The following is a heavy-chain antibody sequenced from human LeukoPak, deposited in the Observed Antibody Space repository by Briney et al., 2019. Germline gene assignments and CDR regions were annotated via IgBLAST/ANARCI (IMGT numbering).Heavy chain of an antibody. J-gene: IGHJ4*02. Sequence: PGGSLRLSCAASGFTFSDYYMSWIRQAPGKGLEGVSYISSSSSTIYYADSVKARFTISRNNAKDSLYLQMNSLRAEDTAVYYCARAYYYDSSGYYYPPGANDYWGQGTLVTVSS. CDR2: ISSSSSTI. CDR3: ARAYYYDSSGYYYPPGANDY. V-gene: IGHV3-11*04. CDR1: GFTFSDYY. D-gene: IGHD3-22*01.